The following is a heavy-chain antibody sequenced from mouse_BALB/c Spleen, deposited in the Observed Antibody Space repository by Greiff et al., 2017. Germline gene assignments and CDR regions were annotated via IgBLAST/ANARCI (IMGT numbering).Heavy chain of an antibody. V-gene: IGHV1-18*01. CDR1: GYTFTDYN. CDR2: INPNNGGT. J-gene: IGHJ4*01. Sequence: EVQLVESGPELVKPGASVKIPCKASGYTFTDYNMDWVKQSHGKSLEWIGDINPNNGGTIYNQKFKGKATLTVDKSSSTAYMELRSLTSEDTAVYYCARWFYAMDYWGQGTSVTVSS. D-gene: IGHD2-2*01. CDR3: ARWFYAMDY.